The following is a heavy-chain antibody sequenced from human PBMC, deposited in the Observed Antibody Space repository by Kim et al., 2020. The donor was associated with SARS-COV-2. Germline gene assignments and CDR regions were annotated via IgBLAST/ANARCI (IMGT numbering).Heavy chain of an antibody. D-gene: IGHD6-13*01. V-gene: IGHV4-39*01. CDR1: GGSISSSSYY. Sequence: SETLSLTCTVSGGSISSSSYYWGWIRQPPGKGLEWIGSIYYSGSTYYNPSLKSRVTISVDTSKNQFSLKLSSVTAADTAVYYCARHTIAAGGYFDYWGQGTLVTVSS. CDR3: ARHTIAAGGYFDY. J-gene: IGHJ4*02. CDR2: IYYSGST.